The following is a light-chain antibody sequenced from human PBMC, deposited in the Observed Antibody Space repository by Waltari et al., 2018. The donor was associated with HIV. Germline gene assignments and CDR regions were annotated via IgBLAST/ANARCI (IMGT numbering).Light chain of an antibody. Sequence: ETVMTQSPATLSVSPGGRATLSCRASQNVFSDLAWYHQKPGQPPRLLIFGASKRATGVPARFSGSGSWTEFTLTITSLQTEDYGLYHCQQYKTWPLTFGQGIRVEI. J-gene: IGKJ1*01. CDR1: QNVFSD. CDR2: GAS. CDR3: QQYKTWPLT. V-gene: IGKV3-15*01.